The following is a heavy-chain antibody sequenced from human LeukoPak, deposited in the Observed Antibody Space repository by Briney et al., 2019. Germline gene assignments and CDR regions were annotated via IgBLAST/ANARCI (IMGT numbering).Heavy chain of an antibody. CDR1: GGSISSYY. V-gene: IGHV4-59*01. Sequence: SETLSLTCTVSGGSISSYYWSWIRQPPGKGLEWIGYINYSGSTNYNPSLKSRVTISVDTSKNQFSLKLSSVTVADTAVYYCARELGDFWSGYHNWFDPWGQGTLVTVSS. CDR2: INYSGST. D-gene: IGHD3-3*01. CDR3: ARELGDFWSGYHNWFDP. J-gene: IGHJ5*02.